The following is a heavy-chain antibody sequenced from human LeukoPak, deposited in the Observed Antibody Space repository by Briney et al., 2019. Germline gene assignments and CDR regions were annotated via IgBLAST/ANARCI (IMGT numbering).Heavy chain of an antibody. J-gene: IGHJ4*02. V-gene: IGHV3-30*02. Sequence: GGSLRLSCAASGFTFSSYGMHWVRQAPGKGLEWVAFIRYDGSNKYYADSVKGRFTISRDNSKNTLYLQMNSLRAEDTAVYYCAKDIGSWYREDNYWGQGTLVTVSS. CDR1: GFTFSSYG. D-gene: IGHD6-13*01. CDR2: IRYDGSNK. CDR3: AKDIGSWYREDNY.